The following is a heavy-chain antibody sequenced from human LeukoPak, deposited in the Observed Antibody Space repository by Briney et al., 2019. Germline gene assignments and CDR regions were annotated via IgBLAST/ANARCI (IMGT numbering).Heavy chain of an antibody. CDR2: ISSSSTYI. V-gene: IGHV3-21*01. J-gene: IGHJ4*01. CDR3: ARGEGPGYYYDSSGYAPDY. Sequence: PGGSLRLACAASGFTFSTYSMNGVRQAPGKGLEWVSSISSSSTYIYYADSVKGRFTISRDNAKNSLSLQMNSLRAEDTVVFYCARGEGPGYYYDSSGYAPDYWGQGTLVTVSS. D-gene: IGHD3-22*01. CDR1: GFTFSTYS.